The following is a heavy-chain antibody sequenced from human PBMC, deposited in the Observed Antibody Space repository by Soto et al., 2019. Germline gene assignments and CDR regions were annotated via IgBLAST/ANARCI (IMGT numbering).Heavy chain of an antibody. CDR2: IKQDGSER. D-gene: IGHD3-10*01. Sequence: EVQLVESGGGLVQPGGSLRLSCAASGFTFSNYWMSWVRQAPGKGLEWVANIKQDGSERNYVDSVKGRSTISRDNAKNSLYLQLNSLRAEDTAVYYCARAGSENDYWGQGTLVTVSS. V-gene: IGHV3-7*05. J-gene: IGHJ4*02. CDR3: ARAGSENDY. CDR1: GFTFSNYW.